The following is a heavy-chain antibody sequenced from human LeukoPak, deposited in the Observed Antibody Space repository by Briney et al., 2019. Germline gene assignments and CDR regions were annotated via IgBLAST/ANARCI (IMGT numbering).Heavy chain of an antibody. Sequence: SETLSLTCTVSGGSVSSGSYYSSWIRQPPGEGLEWIGYIYYSGSTNYNPSLKSRVTISVDTSKSQFSLKLSSVTAADTAVYYCARGGGYSGYGTFDYWGQGTLVTVSS. CDR1: GGSVSSGSYY. V-gene: IGHV4-61*01. CDR2: IYYSGST. CDR3: ARGGGYSGYGTFDY. D-gene: IGHD5-12*01. J-gene: IGHJ4*02.